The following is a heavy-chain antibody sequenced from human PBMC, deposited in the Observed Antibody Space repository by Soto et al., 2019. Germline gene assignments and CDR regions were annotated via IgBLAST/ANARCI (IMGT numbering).Heavy chain of an antibody. Sequence: GGSLRLSCAASGFTFSSYAMHWVRQAPGKGLEWVAVISYDGSNKYYADSVKGRFTISRDNSKNTLYLQMNSLRAEDTAVYYCARELSFYFDPWGQGTLVTVSS. J-gene: IGHJ5*02. CDR1: GFTFSSYA. CDR3: ARELSFYFDP. D-gene: IGHD3-16*01. V-gene: IGHV3-30-3*01. CDR2: ISYDGSNK.